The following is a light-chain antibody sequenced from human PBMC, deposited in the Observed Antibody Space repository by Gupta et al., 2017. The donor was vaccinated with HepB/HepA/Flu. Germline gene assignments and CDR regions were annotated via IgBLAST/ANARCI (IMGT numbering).Light chain of an antibody. CDR1: QSISSY. CDR3: QQSYSTPYT. CDR2: AAS. J-gene: IGKJ2*01. V-gene: IGKV1-39*01. Sequence: DIQMIQSPSSLSASVGDRVTITCRASQSISSYLNWYQQKPGKAPKLLIYAASSLQSGVPSRFSGSRSGTDFTLTISSLQPEDFATYYCQQSYSTPYTFGQGTKLEI.